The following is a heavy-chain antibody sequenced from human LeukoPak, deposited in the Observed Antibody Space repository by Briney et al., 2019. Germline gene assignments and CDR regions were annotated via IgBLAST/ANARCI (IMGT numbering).Heavy chain of an antibody. J-gene: IGHJ4*02. D-gene: IGHD4-17*01. CDR3: AREGLPMTTVTGGDY. V-gene: IGHV3-23*01. CDR1: GFTFSSYA. CDR2: ISGSGGST. Sequence: GGSLRLSCAASGFTFSSYAMSWVRQAPGKGLEWVSAISGSGGSTYYADSVKGRFTISRDNAKNSLYLQMNSLRAEDTAVYYCAREGLPMTTVTGGDYWGQGTLVTVSS.